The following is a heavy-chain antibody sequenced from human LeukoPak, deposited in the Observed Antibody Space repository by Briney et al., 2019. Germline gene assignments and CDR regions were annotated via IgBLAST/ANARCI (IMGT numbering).Heavy chain of an antibody. V-gene: IGHV3-23*01. CDR1: GFTFSTYA. CDR3: AKQGYNTGWVDY. Sequence: GGSLRLSCAASGFTFSTYAMTWVRQAPGQGLEWVSAITGSGGNTDYADSVKGRFTISRDNSKNTLYLQVNSLRAEDTAVYYCAKQGYNTGWVDYWGQGTLVTVSS. D-gene: IGHD6-19*01. J-gene: IGHJ4*02. CDR2: ITGSGGNT.